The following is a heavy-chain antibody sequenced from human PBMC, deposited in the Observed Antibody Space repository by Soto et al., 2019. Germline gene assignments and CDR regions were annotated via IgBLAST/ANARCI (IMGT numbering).Heavy chain of an antibody. Sequence: ASVKVSCKASGYTFTSYDINWVRQATGQGLEWMGWMNPNSGNTGYAQKFQGRVTMTRNTSISTAYMELSSLRSEDTAVYYCARLGASSYYDSSGATSDYYGMDVWGQGTTVTVSS. CDR1: GYTFTSYD. D-gene: IGHD3-22*01. J-gene: IGHJ6*02. CDR2: MNPNSGNT. V-gene: IGHV1-8*01. CDR3: ARLGASSYYDSSGATSDYYGMDV.